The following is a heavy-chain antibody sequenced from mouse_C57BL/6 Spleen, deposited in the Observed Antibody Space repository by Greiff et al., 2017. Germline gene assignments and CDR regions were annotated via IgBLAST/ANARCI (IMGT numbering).Heavy chain of an antibody. Sequence: QVQLQQPGAELVMPGASVKLSCKASGYTFTSYWMPWVKQRPGQGLEWIGEIDPSDSYTNYNQKFKGKSTLTVDKSSSTAYMQLSSLTSEDSAFYYCARERYDNDGDYWGQGTPLTVSS. V-gene: IGHV1-69*01. J-gene: IGHJ2*01. D-gene: IGHD2-4*01. CDR3: ARERYDNDGDY. CDR1: GYTFTSYW. CDR2: IDPSDSYT.